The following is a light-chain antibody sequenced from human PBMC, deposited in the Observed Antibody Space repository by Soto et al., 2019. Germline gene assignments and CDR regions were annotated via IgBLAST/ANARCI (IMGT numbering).Light chain of an antibody. CDR1: QNIFSY. J-gene: IGKJ5*01. CDR2: DAS. V-gene: IGKV3-11*01. Sequence: EVVLTQSPATLSLSPGERATLSCRASQNIFSYLAWYQQKPGLAPSLLIYDASNRATGIPARFSGSGSGTDFTLTISSLEPEDFAVYYCQQRYKWPPITFGQGTRLEIK. CDR3: QQRYKWPPIT.